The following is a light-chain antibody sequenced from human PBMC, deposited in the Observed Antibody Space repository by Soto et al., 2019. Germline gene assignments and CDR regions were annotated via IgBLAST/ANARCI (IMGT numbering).Light chain of an antibody. Sequence: ELVLTQSPATLSLSPGERATLSCRASQSVDSYLAWYQQKPGQAPRLLIFDASNRATGIPARFSGSGSWTDFTLTISSLEPEDFAVYYCQQHSNRLTFGGGTKVEI. CDR2: DAS. CDR1: QSVDSY. J-gene: IGKJ4*01. V-gene: IGKV3-11*01. CDR3: QQHSNRLT.